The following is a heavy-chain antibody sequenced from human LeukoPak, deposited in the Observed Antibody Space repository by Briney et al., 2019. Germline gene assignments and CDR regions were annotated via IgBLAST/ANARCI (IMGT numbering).Heavy chain of an antibody. D-gene: IGHD1-26*01. Sequence: PGGSLRLSCEASGFIFKDFYMTWVHQAPGTGLEWVATINQDGSAEYYVDSAKGRFTMSRDNAKNSVFLQMDSLRAEETAVYYCARSVGAGNNYFYYGMDVWGQGTTVTVSS. CDR2: INQDGSAE. J-gene: IGHJ6*02. CDR3: ARSVGAGNNYFYYGMDV. V-gene: IGHV3-7*01. CDR1: GFIFKDFY.